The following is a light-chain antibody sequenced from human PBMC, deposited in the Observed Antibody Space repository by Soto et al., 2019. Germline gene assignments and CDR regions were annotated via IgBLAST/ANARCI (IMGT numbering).Light chain of an antibody. CDR1: QSVSSY. CDR2: DAS. CDR3: QQRRNWPLT. J-gene: IGKJ4*01. Sequence: IVLTQSPATLSLSPGERATLSFRASQSVSSYLAWYQQKPGQAPRLLIFDASNRATGIPARFSGSGSGTDFTLTISSLEPEDFAVYYCQQRRNWPLTFGGGTKVDI. V-gene: IGKV3-11*01.